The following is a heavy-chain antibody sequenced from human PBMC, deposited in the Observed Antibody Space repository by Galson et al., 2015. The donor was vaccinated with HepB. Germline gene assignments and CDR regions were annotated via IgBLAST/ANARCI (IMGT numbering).Heavy chain of an antibody. CDR1: GFTVSSNY. CDR2: IYSGGST. J-gene: IGHJ4*02. D-gene: IGHD6-19*01. V-gene: IGHV3-66*01. Sequence: SLRLSCAASGFTVSSNYMSWVRQAPGKGLEWVSVIYSGGSTYYADSVKGRFTISRDNSKNTLYLQMNSLRAEDTAVYYCAREYPVGAVAGTGGLDYWGQGTLVTVSS. CDR3: AREYPVGAVAGTGGLDY.